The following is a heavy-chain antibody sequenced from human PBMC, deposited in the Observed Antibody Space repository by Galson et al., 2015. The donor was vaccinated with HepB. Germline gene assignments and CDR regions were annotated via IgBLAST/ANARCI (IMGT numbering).Heavy chain of an antibody. CDR1: GYTFTSYA. J-gene: IGHJ6*02. CDR3: ARNGVVREVEDGMDV. Sequence: SVKVSCKASGYTFTSYALHWVRQAPGQRLEWMGWINAANGNTKYSQKFRGRVTITRDASASIAYMELSSLRSEDTAVYYCARNGVVREVEDGMDVWGQGTTVTVSS. D-gene: IGHD3-10*01. V-gene: IGHV1-3*01. CDR2: INAANGNT.